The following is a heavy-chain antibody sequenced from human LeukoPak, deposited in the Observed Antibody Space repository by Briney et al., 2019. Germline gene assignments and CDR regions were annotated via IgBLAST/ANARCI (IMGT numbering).Heavy chain of an antibody. V-gene: IGHV1-18*01. D-gene: IGHD6-13*01. Sequence: ASVKVSCTASGYTFTSYGISWVRQAPGQGLEWMGWISAYNGNTNYAQKLQGRVTMTTDTSTSTAYMELRSLRSDDTAVYYCARLLIAAAGTSNFDYWGQGTLVTVSS. CDR2: ISAYNGNT. CDR1: GYTFTSYG. CDR3: ARLLIAAAGTSNFDY. J-gene: IGHJ4*02.